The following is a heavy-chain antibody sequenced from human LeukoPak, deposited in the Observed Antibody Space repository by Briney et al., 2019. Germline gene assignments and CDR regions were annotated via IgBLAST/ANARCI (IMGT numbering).Heavy chain of an antibody. D-gene: IGHD3-10*01. V-gene: IGHV3-30*04. Sequence: GGSLRLSCAASGFTFSSYAMRWVPQAPGKGLEWVAVISYDGSNKYYADSVKGRFTISRNNSKNTLYLQMNSLRAEDTAVYYCARYGGYGSGSYYLSAFDSWGQGTMVTVSA. J-gene: IGHJ3*02. CDR1: GFTFSSYA. CDR2: ISYDGSNK. CDR3: ARYGGYGSGSYYLSAFDS.